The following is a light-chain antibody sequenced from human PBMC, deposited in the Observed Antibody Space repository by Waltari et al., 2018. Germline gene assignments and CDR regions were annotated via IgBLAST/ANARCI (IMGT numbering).Light chain of an antibody. CDR3: QAWDRTTAV. V-gene: IGLV3-1*01. Sequence: SYELSQPPSESVSPGQTAVISCSGEELGNKFVWCYQQKPGQSPVLVLYQDDKRPSGIPGGFSGSNAWTRATLIIVGTQPMDEADYYCQAWDRTTAVFGGGTKLTVL. CDR1: ELGNKF. J-gene: IGLJ2*01. CDR2: QDD.